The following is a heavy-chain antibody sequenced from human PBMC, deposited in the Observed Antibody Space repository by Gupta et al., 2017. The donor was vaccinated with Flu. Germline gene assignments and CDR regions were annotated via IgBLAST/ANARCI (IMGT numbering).Heavy chain of an antibody. CDR3: AKAEYYDSWTGDDAFDI. V-gene: IGHV3-30*18. CDR2: ISYDGSNK. Sequence: GMHWVRQAPGKGLEWVAVISYDGSNKYYADSVKGRFTISRDNSKNTLYLQMNSLRAEDTAVYYCAKAEYYDSWTGDDAFDIWGQGTMVTVYS. D-gene: IGHD3-9*01. J-gene: IGHJ3*02. CDR1: G.